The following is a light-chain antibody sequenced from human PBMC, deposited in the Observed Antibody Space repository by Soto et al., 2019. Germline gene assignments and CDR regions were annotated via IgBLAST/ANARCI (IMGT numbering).Light chain of an antibody. CDR2: EGS. J-gene: IGLJ1*01. CDR3: CSYAGSSTPYV. CDR1: SSDVGSYNL. V-gene: IGLV2-23*01. Sequence: QSVLTQPASVSGSPGQSITLSCTGTSSDVGSYNLVSWYQQHPGKAPKLMIYEGSKRPSGVSNRFSGSKSGNTASLTISGPQAEDEADYYCCSYAGSSTPYVFGTGTKVTVL.